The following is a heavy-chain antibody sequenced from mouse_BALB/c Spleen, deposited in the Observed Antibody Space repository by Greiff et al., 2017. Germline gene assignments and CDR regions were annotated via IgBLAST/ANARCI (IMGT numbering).Heavy chain of an antibody. CDR3: ATMITTPYWYFDV. J-gene: IGHJ1*01. D-gene: IGHD2-4*01. V-gene: IGHV1S41*01. CDR2: IAPGSGST. Sequence: ELVKPGASVKMSCKASGYTFTSYWMHWIKQRPGQGLEWIGRIAPGSGSTYYNEMFKGKATLTVDTSSSTAYIQLSSLSSEDSAVYFCATMITTPYWYFDVWGAGTTVTVSS. CDR1: GYTFTSYW.